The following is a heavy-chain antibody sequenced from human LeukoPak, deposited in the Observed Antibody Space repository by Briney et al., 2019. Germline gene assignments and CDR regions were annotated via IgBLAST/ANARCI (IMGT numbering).Heavy chain of an antibody. CDR3: ARGPNRYYFDS. CDR2: ISYSGST. V-gene: IGHV4-59*01. CDR1: GGSINNYY. D-gene: IGHD7-27*01. J-gene: IGHJ4*02. Sequence: SETLSLTCTVSGGSINNYYWSWIRQPPGKGLEWIGYISYSGSTNYNPSLKSRVTISVDTSKNQFSLNLSSVTAADTAVYFCARGPNRYYFDSWGQGTLVTVSS.